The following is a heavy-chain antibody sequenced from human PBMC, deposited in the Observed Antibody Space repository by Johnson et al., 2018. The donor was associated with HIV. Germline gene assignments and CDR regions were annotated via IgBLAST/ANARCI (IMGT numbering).Heavy chain of an antibody. CDR1: GFTFSNAC. CDR3: TSVSSGWYGGAFDI. CDR2: IKTKTDGGTT. Sequence: VQLVESGGGLVKPGGSLRLSCAASGFTFSNACMSWVRQAPGKGLEWVGRIKTKTDGGTTDYPAPVKGRFTISRDDSKNTLYLQMNSLKIEDTAVYYCTSVSSGWYGGAFDIWGQGTMVTVSS. D-gene: IGHD6-19*01. J-gene: IGHJ3*02. V-gene: IGHV3-15*01.